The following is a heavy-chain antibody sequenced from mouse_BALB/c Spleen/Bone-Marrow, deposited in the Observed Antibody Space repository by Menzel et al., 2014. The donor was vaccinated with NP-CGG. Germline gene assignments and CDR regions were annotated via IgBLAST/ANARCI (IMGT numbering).Heavy chain of an antibody. CDR3: TRVDFDDYYARDY. D-gene: IGHD2-4*01. CDR2: IWAGGST. CDR1: GFSLTSYG. J-gene: IGHJ4*01. V-gene: IGHV2-9*02. Sequence: QVHVKQSGPGLVAPSQSLSITCTVSGFSLTSYGVHWVRQPPGKGLEWLGVIWAGGSTNYNSALMSRQSISKDNSKSQVFLKMSSLQTDDTAMYCCTRVDFDDYYARDYWGQGTSVTVSS.